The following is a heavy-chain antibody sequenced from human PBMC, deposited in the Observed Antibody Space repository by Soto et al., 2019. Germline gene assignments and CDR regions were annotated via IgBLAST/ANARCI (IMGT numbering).Heavy chain of an antibody. Sequence: GGSLRLSCAASGFTFSSYGMHWVRQAPGKGLEWVAVISYDGSNKYYADSVKGRFTISRDNSKNTLYLQMNSLRAEDTAVYYCAMNSYYDFWSGRTYHYYGMHVSGQATTGTVS. CDR1: GFTFSSYG. CDR2: ISYDGSNK. CDR3: AMNSYYDFWSGRTYHYYGMHV. V-gene: IGHV3-30*03. J-gene: IGHJ6*02. D-gene: IGHD3-3*01.